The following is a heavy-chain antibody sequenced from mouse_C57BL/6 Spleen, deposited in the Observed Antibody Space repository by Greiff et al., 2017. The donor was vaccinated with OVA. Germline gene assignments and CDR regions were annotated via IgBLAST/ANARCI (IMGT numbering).Heavy chain of an antibody. CDR3: ARRSPMDY. CDR1: GYSFTGYY. CDR2: INPSTGGT. V-gene: IGHV1-42*01. Sequence: EVKLQESGPELVKPGASVKISCKASGYSFTGYYMNWVKQSPEKSLEWIGEINPSTGGTTYNQKFKAKATLTVDKSSSTAYMQLKSLTSEDSAVYYCARRSPMDYWGQGTSVTVSS. J-gene: IGHJ4*01.